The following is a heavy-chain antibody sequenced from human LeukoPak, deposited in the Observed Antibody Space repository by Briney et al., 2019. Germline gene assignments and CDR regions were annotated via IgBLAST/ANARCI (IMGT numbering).Heavy chain of an antibody. D-gene: IGHD1-26*01. V-gene: IGHV3-21*01. Sequence: GGSLRLSCAASGFTFSSYSMNWVRQATGQGLEWVSSISSSSSYIYYADSVKGRFTISRDNAKNSLYLQMNSLRAEDTAVYYCARVGVWVGATADDAFDIWGQGTMVTVSS. CDR3: ARVGVWVGATADDAFDI. CDR1: GFTFSSYS. J-gene: IGHJ3*02. CDR2: ISSSSSYI.